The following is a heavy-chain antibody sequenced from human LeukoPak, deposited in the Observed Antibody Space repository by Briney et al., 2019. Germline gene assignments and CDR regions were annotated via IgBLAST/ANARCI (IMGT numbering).Heavy chain of an antibody. CDR1: GFTVSSNY. CDR2: IYSGGST. V-gene: IGHV3-53*01. CDR3: AGAAAGTGAFDI. J-gene: IGHJ3*02. D-gene: IGHD6-13*01. Sequence: GGSLRLSCAASGFTVSSNYMSWVRQAPGKGLEWVSIIYSGGSTYYADSVKGRFTISRDKSKNTLYLQMNSLRAEDTAVYYCAGAAAGTGAFDIWGQGTMVTVSS.